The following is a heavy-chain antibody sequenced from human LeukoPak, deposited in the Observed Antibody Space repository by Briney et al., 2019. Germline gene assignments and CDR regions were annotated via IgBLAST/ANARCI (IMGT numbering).Heavy chain of an antibody. CDR3: ARSYYCSSTSCPPNYYYMDV. D-gene: IGHD2-2*01. J-gene: IGHJ6*03. CDR2: IISIFGTA. V-gene: IGHV1-69*05. Sequence: SVTVSSKASGGTFISYAISGVRQAPGQGGEWMGGIISIFGTANYAQKFQGRVTITTDKSTSTAYMELSSLRSEDTAVYYCARSYYCSSTSCPPNYYYMDVWGKGTTVTVSS. CDR1: GGTFISYA.